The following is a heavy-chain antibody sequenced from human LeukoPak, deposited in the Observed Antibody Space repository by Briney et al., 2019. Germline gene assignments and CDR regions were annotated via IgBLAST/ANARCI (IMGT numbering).Heavy chain of an antibody. D-gene: IGHD1-14*01. CDR3: ARSNRIAGQYYYYYGMDV. J-gene: IGHJ6*02. CDR2: ISGSGGST. V-gene: IGHV3-23*01. Sequence: GGSLRLSCAASGFTFSSYAMSWVRQAPGKGLEWVSAISGSGGSTYYADSVKGRFTISRDNSKNTLYLQMNSLRAEDTAVYYCARSNRIAGQYYYYYGMDVWGQGTTVTVSS. CDR1: GFTFSSYA.